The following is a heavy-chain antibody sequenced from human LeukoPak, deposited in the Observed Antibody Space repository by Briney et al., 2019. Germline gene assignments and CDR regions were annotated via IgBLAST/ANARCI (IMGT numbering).Heavy chain of an antibody. D-gene: IGHD3-22*01. CDR3: AKDGLSSSGMDY. CDR2: ICGSGGST. CDR1: GFTFSSYA. V-gene: IGHV3-23*01. J-gene: IGHJ4*02. Sequence: GGSLRLSCAASGFTFSSYARSWVRQAPGKGLEGVSSICGSGGSTFYPDSVKGLFTISRDDTNSTLFLQINSLSAEDAAVYYCAKDGLSSSGMDYWGQGTLVTVSS.